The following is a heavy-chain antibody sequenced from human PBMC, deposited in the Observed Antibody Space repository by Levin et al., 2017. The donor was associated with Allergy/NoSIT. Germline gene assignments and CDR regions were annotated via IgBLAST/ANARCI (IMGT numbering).Heavy chain of an antibody. CDR1: GVAFSSYS. CDR2: ISSSISSI. V-gene: IGHV3-48*02. D-gene: IGHD1-7*01. J-gene: IGHJ3*02. CDR3: TGMKLNILQAFGI. Sequence: SGGSLRPSCVASGVAFSSYSMNWVRQAPGKGLEWISYISSSISSIDYADSVKCRFTISRDNAKNSMFLQMNSLRDEDTAMYFWTGMKLNILQAFGIWGQGAMVTVSS.